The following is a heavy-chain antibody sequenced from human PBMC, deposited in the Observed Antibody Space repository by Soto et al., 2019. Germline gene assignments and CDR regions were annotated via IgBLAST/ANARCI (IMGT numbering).Heavy chain of an antibody. V-gene: IGHV3-15*07. J-gene: IGHJ4*02. CDR2: IKSKTDGGTT. Sequence: EVQLVESGGGLVKPGGSLRLSCAASGFTCSNAWMNWVRQDPGKGLEWLGRIKSKTDGGTTDYAAPVKGRFTISRDDSKNTLYLQMNSLKTEDTAVYYCTTDPVTMIVVVPSSGWGQGTLVTVSS. D-gene: IGHD3-22*01. CDR1: GFTCSNAW. CDR3: TTDPVTMIVVVPSSG.